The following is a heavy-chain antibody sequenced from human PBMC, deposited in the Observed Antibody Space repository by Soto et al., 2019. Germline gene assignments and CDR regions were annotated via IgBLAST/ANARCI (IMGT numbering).Heavy chain of an antibody. Sequence: QVQLVESGGGVVQPGRSLRLSCAASGFTFSSYGMHWVRQAPGKGLEWVTVISYDGNVAYYADSVKGRFTISRDNSNNTLYLQMNRLRTDHTAMYYCAKEVPISYWYFDYWGQGTLVTVSS. CDR2: ISYDGNVA. V-gene: IGHV3-30*18. CDR1: GFTFSSYG. D-gene: IGHD2-8*02. CDR3: AKEVPISYWYFDY. J-gene: IGHJ4*02.